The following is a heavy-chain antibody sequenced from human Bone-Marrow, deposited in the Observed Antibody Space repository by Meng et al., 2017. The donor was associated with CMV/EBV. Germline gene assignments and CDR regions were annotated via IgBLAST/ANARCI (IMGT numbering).Heavy chain of an antibody. V-gene: IGHV4-4*07. J-gene: IGHJ3*02. CDR2: IYTSGST. D-gene: IGHD3-22*01. CDR1: GGSISSYY. CDR3: ARDGVGVVVTPDAFDI. Sequence: SGGSISSYYWSWIRQPAGKGLEWIGRIYTSGSTNYNPSPKSRVTMSVDTSKNQFSLKLSSVTAADTAVYYCARDGVGVVVTPDAFDIWGQGTMVTVSS.